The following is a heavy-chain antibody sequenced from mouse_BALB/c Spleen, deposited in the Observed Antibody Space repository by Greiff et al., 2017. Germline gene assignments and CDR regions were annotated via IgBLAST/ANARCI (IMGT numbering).Heavy chain of an antibody. CDR3: ARSLDGSTFDY. CDR1: GYSIPSDYA. D-gene: IGHD1-1*01. V-gene: IGHV3-2*02. Sequence: EVQLVESGPGLVKPSQSLSLTCTVTGYSIPSDYAWNWIRQFPGNKLEWMGYISYSGSHSYNPSLKSRISITRDTSKNQFFLQLNSVTTEDTATYYCARSLDGSTFDYWGQGTTLTVSA. J-gene: IGHJ2*01. CDR2: ISYSGSH.